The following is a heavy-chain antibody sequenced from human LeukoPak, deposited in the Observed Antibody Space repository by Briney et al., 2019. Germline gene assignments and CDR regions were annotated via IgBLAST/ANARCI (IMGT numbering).Heavy chain of an antibody. V-gene: IGHV1-46*01. CDR1: GYTFTSYY. J-gene: IGHJ6*02. D-gene: IGHD3-22*01. CDR2: IDPSGGST. Sequence: GASVKVCCKASGYTFTSYYMHWVRQAPGQGLEWMGIIDPSGGSTSYAQKFQGRVTMTRDTSTSTVYMELGSLRSEDTAVYYCASLASGSSGYGFYGMDVWGQGTTVTVSS. CDR3: ASLASGSSGYGFYGMDV.